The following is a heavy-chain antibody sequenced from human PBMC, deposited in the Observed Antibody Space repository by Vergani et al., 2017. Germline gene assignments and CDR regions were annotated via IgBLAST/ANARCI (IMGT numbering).Heavy chain of an antibody. J-gene: IGHJ6*02. CDR3: ARDMSLIDDFGVVISHYYYYYGMDV. CDR1: GFTFSSYG. Sequence: QVQLVESGGGVVQPGRSLRLSCAASGFTFSSYGMHWVRQAPGKGLEWVAVIWYDGSNKYYADSVKGRFTISRDNSKNTLYLQMNRLRAEDTAVYYCARDMSLIDDFGVVISHYYYYYGMDVWGQGTTVTVSS. D-gene: IGHD3-3*01. CDR2: IWYDGSNK. V-gene: IGHV3-33*01.